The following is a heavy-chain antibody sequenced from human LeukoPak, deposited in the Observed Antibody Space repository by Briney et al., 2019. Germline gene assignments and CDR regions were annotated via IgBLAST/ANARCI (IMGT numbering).Heavy chain of an antibody. D-gene: IGHD7-27*01. J-gene: IGHJ5*02. Sequence: SETLSLTCTVSGGSISSYYWSWIRQPPGKGLEWIGYIYYSGSTNYNPSLKSRVTISVDTSKNQFSLKLSSVTAADTAVYYCARRGRGYWGNWFGPWGQGTLVTVSS. CDR2: IYYSGST. CDR3: ARRGRGYWGNWFGP. CDR1: GGSISSYY. V-gene: IGHV4-59*01.